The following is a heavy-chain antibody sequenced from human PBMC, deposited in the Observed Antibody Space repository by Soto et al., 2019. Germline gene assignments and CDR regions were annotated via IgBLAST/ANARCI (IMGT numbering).Heavy chain of an antibody. Sequence: SETLSLTCAVSGYSISSGYYWGWIRQPPGKGLEWIGSIYHSGSTYYNPSLKSRVTISVDTSKNQFSLNLTSVTAADMAVYYCAREGSHSDYNFAIGIQLWSFDRWGQGLQVTVYS. CDR3: AREGSHSDYNFAIGIQLWSFDR. CDR1: GYSISSGYY. D-gene: IGHD4-4*01. V-gene: IGHV4-38-2*02. CDR2: IYHSGST. J-gene: IGHJ5*02.